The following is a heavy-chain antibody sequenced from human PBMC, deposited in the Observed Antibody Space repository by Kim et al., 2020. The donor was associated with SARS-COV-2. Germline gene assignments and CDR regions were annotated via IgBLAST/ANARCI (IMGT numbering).Heavy chain of an antibody. CDR3: ARASITMIVVVTAFDS. CDR1: GGSISSGGYY. V-gene: IGHV4-31*03. D-gene: IGHD3-22*01. CDR2: INYSGST. Sequence: SETLSLTCTVSGGSISSGGYYWSWIRQHPGKGLEWIGYINYSGSTYYNPSPKSRVTISVDTSKNKISLMLSSVTAADTAVYYCARASITMIVVVTAFDSWGQGTLVTVSS. J-gene: IGHJ3*02.